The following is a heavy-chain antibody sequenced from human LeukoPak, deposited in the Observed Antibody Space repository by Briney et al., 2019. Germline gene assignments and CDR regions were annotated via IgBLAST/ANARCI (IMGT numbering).Heavy chain of an antibody. CDR2: ISYDGSNK. CDR3: ARRLGYSSGHLDY. V-gene: IGHV3-30*04. D-gene: IGHD6-19*01. J-gene: IGHJ4*02. Sequence: PGGSLRLSCAASGFTFTSYAMHWVRQAPGKGLEWVAVISYDGSNKYYADSVKGRFTISRDNSKNTLYLQMNSLRAEDTAVYYCARRLGYSSGHLDYWGQGTLVTVSS. CDR1: GFTFTSYA.